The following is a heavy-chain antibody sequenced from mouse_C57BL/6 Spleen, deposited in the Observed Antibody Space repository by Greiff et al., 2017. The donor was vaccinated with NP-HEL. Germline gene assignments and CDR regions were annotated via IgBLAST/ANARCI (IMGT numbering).Heavy chain of an antibody. CDR3: ARNSYSSRERIYYAMDY. V-gene: IGHV14-3*01. J-gene: IGHJ4*01. Sequence: VHVKQSVAELVRPGASVKLSCTASGFNIKNTYMHWVKQRPEQGLEWIGRIDTANGNTKYAPKFQGKATITGDKSSNPVYLQLTSLTSEDTAIYSSARNSYSSRERIYYAMDYWGQGTSVTVSS. CDR1: GFNIKNTY. D-gene: IGHD1-1*01. CDR2: IDTANGNT.